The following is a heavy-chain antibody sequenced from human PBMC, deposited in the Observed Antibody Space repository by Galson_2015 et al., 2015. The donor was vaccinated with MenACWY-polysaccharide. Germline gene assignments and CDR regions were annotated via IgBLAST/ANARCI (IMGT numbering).Heavy chain of an antibody. D-gene: IGHD3-22*01. CDR2: INAGNGNT. V-gene: IGHV1-3*01. J-gene: IGHJ4*02. CDR1: GYTFTSYA. CDR3: ARSGGVYDSSGYAFDY. Sequence: SVKVSCKASGYTFTSYAMHWVRQAPGQRLEWMGWINAGNGNTKYSQKFQGRVTITRDTSASTAYMELSSLRSEDTAVYYCARSGGVYDSSGYAFDYWGQGTLVTVSS.